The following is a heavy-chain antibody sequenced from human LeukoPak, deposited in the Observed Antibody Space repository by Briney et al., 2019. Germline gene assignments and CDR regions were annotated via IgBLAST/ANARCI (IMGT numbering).Heavy chain of an antibody. Sequence: PGGSLRLSCAASGFTFSSYWMHWVRQAPGKGLVWVSRINSDGSSTSYADSVKGRFTISRDNAKNTVYPQMNSLRAEDTALYYCARLGSGWSFDYWGQGTPVSVSS. CDR3: ARLGSGWSFDY. CDR2: INSDGSST. D-gene: IGHD6-19*01. V-gene: IGHV3-74*01. J-gene: IGHJ4*02. CDR1: GFTFSSYW.